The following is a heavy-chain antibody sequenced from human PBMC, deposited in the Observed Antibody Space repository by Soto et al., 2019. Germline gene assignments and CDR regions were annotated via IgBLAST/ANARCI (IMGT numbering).Heavy chain of an antibody. Sequence: EVQLVESGGGSVQPGGSLRLSCVASGITFTNYWMHWVRQVPGKGLVWVARVDSDGRGTSYADFVKGRFTISRDNAKNPLYLQINSLLVEDTAMYYCGTVFEHWGQGIPVTVSS. V-gene: IGHV3-74*01. CDR2: VDSDGRGT. CDR1: GITFTNYW. CDR3: GTVFEH. J-gene: IGHJ4*02.